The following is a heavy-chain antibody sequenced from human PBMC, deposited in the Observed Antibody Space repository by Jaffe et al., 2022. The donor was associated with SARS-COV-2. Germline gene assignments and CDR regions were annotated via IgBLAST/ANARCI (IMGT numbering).Heavy chain of an antibody. J-gene: IGHJ4*02. Sequence: EVQLVESGGGLVQPGGSLRLSCAASGFTFSSYWMHWVRQAPGKGLVWVSRINSDGSSTSYADSVKGRFTISRDNAKNTLYLQMNSLRAEDTAVYYCARVAVVAATEDFDYWGQGTLVTVSS. V-gene: IGHV3-74*01. CDR3: ARVAVVAATEDFDY. D-gene: IGHD2-15*01. CDR1: GFTFSSYW. CDR2: INSDGSST.